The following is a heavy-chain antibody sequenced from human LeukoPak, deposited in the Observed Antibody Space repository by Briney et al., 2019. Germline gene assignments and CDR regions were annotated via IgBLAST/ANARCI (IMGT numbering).Heavy chain of an antibody. J-gene: IGHJ4*02. CDR1: GFTFSSYA. CDR2: ISGSGGST. Sequence: PGGSLRLSCAASGFTFSSYAMSWVRQAPGKGLEWVSAISGSGGSTYYTDPVKGRFTISRDNSKNTLYLQMNSLRAEDTAVYYCAKDIRSGKGGTCYFNYWGQGTLVTVSS. V-gene: IGHV3-23*01. D-gene: IGHD2-15*01. CDR3: AKDIRSGKGGTCYFNY.